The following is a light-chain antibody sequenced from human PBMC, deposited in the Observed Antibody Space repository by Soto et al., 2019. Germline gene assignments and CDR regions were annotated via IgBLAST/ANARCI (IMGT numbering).Light chain of an antibody. Sequence: EIVLTQSPGTLSLSPGERATLSCRASQSVSSSYLAWYQQKPGQAPRLLMFRTSSRATGFPARCSGSGSGTEFKMTISSLQSEAFGVNYFQQYKNWPRATVGGGTKVDIK. J-gene: IGKJ4*01. CDR1: QSVSSSY. CDR2: RTS. CDR3: QQYKNWPRAT. V-gene: IGKV3-15*01.